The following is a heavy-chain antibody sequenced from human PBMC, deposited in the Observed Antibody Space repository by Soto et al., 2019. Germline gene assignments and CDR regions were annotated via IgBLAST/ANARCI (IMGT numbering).Heavy chain of an antibody. CDR1: GFSFSDYY. V-gene: IGHV3-11*01. CDR3: ARVTGNYYYAMDV. CDR2: ISRGGNTI. Sequence: QVQLVEAGGDLVKPGGSLRLSCAASGFSFSDYYMTWIRQAPGKGLEWVSYISRGGNTIYYADSVKGRFTISRDNAKNSLFLQMNSLRAEDTAIYHCARVTGNYYYAMDVWGQGTTVTVSS. D-gene: IGHD3-10*01. J-gene: IGHJ6*02.